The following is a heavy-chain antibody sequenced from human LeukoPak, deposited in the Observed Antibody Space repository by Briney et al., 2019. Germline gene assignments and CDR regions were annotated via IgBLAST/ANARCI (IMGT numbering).Heavy chain of an antibody. J-gene: IGHJ4*01. D-gene: IGHD3-10*01. CDR3: ARGPSSGAYFEY. V-gene: IGHV1-46*01. Sequence: GASVKPSPQPSGYGFTTDYNLLGRHAPGQGLEWMGIINPSGDGTSYAQKFQGRVTMTRDTSTTTVYMALGSLRSEDTAVYYCARGPSSGAYFEYCGQGTLVTVSS. CDR2: INPSGDGT. CDR1: GYGFTTDY.